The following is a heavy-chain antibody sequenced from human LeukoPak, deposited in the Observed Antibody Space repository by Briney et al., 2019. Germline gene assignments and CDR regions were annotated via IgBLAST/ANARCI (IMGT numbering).Heavy chain of an antibody. CDR3: ARLGYGDSNCFDP. Sequence: GESLKISCKGSGYSFSTYWIAWVRQMPGKGREWIGILYPGDSDTRYSPSFQAQATISADKSISTAYLQWSSLKASDTAMYYCARLGYGDSNCFDPWGQGTLVTVSS. D-gene: IGHD4-17*01. CDR2: LYPGDSDT. J-gene: IGHJ5*02. CDR1: GYSFSTYW. V-gene: IGHV5-51*01.